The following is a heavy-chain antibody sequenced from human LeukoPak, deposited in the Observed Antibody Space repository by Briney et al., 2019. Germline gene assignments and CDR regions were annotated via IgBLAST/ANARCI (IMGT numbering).Heavy chain of an antibody. CDR3: ARHRDMEPTRRSWFDS. CDR2: ISYDGTKK. J-gene: IGHJ5*01. V-gene: IGHV3-30-3*01. D-gene: IGHD1-14*01. Sequence: GSLRLSCTASGFTFSTFAINWVRQAPGKGLEWVATISYDGTKKYHADSVKDRFTISRNNSNNTLYLEVSSLRADDTGVYFCARHRDMEPTRRSWFDSWGQGTLVTVSS. CDR1: GFTFSTFA.